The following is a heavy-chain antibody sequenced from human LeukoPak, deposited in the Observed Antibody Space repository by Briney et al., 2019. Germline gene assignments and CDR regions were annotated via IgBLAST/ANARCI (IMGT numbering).Heavy chain of an antibody. CDR1: GGTFISYA. D-gene: IGHD6-19*01. J-gene: IGHJ6*02. V-gene: IGHV1-69*04. Sequence: SVKVSCKASGGTFISYAISWVRQAPGQGLEWMGRIIPILGIANYAQKFQGRVTITADKSTSTAYMELSSLRSEDTAVYYCARATVAGTEDYYYYGMDVWGQGTTVTVSS. CDR2: IIPILGIA. CDR3: ARATVAGTEDYYYYGMDV.